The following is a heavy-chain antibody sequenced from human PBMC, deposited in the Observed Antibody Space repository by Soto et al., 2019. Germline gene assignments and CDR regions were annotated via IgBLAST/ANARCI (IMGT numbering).Heavy chain of an antibody. Sequence: ASVKVSCKASGYTFTSYAMHWVRQAPGQRLEWMGWINAGNGNTKYSQKFQGRVTITRDTSASTAYMELSSLRSEDTAVYYCARTGGYYDGMDVWAQGTTVTVSS. CDR2: INAGNGNT. CDR1: GYTFTSYA. J-gene: IGHJ6*02. CDR3: ARTGGYYDGMDV. D-gene: IGHD2-15*01. V-gene: IGHV1-3*01.